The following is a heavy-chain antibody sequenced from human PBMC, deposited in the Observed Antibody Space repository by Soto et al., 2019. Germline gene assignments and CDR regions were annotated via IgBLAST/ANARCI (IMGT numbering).Heavy chain of an antibody. Sequence: QVQLVESGGGVVQPGRSLRLSCAASGFTFSSYGMHWVRQAPGKGVEWVAVIWYDGSNKYYADSVKGRFTISRDNSKNTLYLQMNSLRAEDTAVYYCARVPRLAYCGGDCYSLRAFDIWGQGTMVTVSS. CDR3: ARVPRLAYCGGDCYSLRAFDI. CDR2: IWYDGSNK. J-gene: IGHJ3*02. CDR1: GFTFSSYG. V-gene: IGHV3-33*01. D-gene: IGHD2-21*02.